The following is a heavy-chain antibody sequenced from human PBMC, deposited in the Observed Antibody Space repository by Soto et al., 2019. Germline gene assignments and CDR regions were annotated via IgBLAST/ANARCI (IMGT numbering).Heavy chain of an antibody. CDR2: IYYTGST. Sequence: PSETLSLTCTVSGGSISSYYWSWIRQPPGKGLEWIGNIYYTGSTNYNPSLKSRVTMSVDTSKNQFSLKLSSVTAADTAVYYCARVGYYYDSGGYYFPDYWGRGTLVTVS. D-gene: IGHD3-22*01. V-gene: IGHV4-59*01. J-gene: IGHJ4*02. CDR1: GGSISSYY. CDR3: ARVGYYYDSGGYYFPDY.